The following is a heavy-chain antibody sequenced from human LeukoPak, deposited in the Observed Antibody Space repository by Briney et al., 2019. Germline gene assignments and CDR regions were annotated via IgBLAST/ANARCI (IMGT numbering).Heavy chain of an antibody. CDR1: GFTFSDHY. J-gene: IGHJ4*02. CDR2: TRNKAHSYTT. CDR3: ARGPDYFDY. Sequence: GGSLRLSCAASGFTFSDHYMDWVRQAPGKGLEWVGRTRNKAHSYTTEYAASVKGRFTISRDDSKNSLYLQMNSLKTEDTAVYYCARGPDYFDYWGQGTLVTVSS. V-gene: IGHV3-72*01.